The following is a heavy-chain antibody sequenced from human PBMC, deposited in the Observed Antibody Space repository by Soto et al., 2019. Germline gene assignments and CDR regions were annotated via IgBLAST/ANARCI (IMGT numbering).Heavy chain of an antibody. V-gene: IGHV3-23*01. J-gene: IGHJ5*02. CDR1: GFTFSSYA. CDR3: VKYTVTEALGES. D-gene: IGHD3-16*01. CDR2: VSRAGTYT. Sequence: EVQLLESGGDVVRPGGSLRLSCAASGFTFSSYAMGWVRQAPGKGLEWVAGVSRAGTYTFYADSVRGRFSISRDNPREKVDLYMNALRVDDTAVYFCVKYTVTEALGESWGQGTLVSVSS.